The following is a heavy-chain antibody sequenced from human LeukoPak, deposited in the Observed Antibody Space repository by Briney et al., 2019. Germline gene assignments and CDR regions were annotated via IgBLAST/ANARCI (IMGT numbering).Heavy chain of an antibody. CDR1: GGSISSGGYS. CDR3: ARGAYYDSSGYYDAFDI. V-gene: IGHV4-30-2*01. D-gene: IGHD3-22*01. CDR2: IYHSGST. Sequence: SQTLSLTCAVSGGSISSGGYSWSWIRQPPGKGLEWIGYIYHSGSTYYNPSLKSRVTISVDRSKNQFSLKLSSVTAADTAVYYCARGAYYDSSGYYDAFDIWGQGTMVTVSS. J-gene: IGHJ3*02.